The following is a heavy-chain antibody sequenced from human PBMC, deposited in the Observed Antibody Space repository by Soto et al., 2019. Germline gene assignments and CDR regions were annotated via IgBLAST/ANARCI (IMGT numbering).Heavy chain of an antibody. V-gene: IGHV1-69*01. J-gene: IGHJ6*02. Sequence: QVQLVQSGAEVKKPGSSVKVSCKASGGTFSSYAISWVRQAPGQGLEWMGGIIPIFGTANYAQKFQGRVTITADESTRTAYLELISLRSEDTAVYYCARDKVGYYDSSGYYRVSVPPDYYYGMDVWGQGTTVTVSS. D-gene: IGHD3-22*01. CDR3: ARDKVGYYDSSGYYRVSVPPDYYYGMDV. CDR2: IIPIFGTA. CDR1: GGTFSSYA.